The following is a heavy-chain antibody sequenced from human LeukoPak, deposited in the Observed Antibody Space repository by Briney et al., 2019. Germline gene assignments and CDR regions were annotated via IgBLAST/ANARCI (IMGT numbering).Heavy chain of an antibody. CDR2: INPNSGGT. Sequence: ASVKVSCKASGYTFTGYYMHWVRQAPGQGLEWMGWINPNSGGTNYAQKFQGWVTMTRDTSTSTAYMELSRLRSDDTAVYYCARGRPVGSGSYYKYWGQGTLVTVSS. V-gene: IGHV1-2*04. J-gene: IGHJ4*02. D-gene: IGHD3-10*01. CDR1: GYTFTGYY. CDR3: ARGRPVGSGSYYKY.